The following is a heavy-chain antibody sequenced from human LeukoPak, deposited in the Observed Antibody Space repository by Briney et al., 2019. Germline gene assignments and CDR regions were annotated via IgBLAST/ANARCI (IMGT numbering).Heavy chain of an antibody. CDR1: GFTFSSYD. J-gene: IGHJ3*02. CDR3: AREASDAFDI. Sequence: PGRSLRLSCAASGFTFSSYDMHGVRQAPGKGLEWVALIWYDGSNKNYADSVKGRFTISRDNSKNTLFLQMNSLRAEDTAVYYCAREASDAFDIWGQGTMVTVSS. CDR2: IWYDGSNK. V-gene: IGHV3-33*01.